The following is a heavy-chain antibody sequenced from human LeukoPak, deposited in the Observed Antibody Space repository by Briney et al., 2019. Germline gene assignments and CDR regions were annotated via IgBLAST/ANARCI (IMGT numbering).Heavy chain of an antibody. CDR1: GFTVSSNY. CDR2: INSDGSST. V-gene: IGHV3-74*01. CDR3: ARDQAPYYDFWSGYYTGLMDV. D-gene: IGHD3-3*01. J-gene: IGHJ6*03. Sequence: GGSLRLSCAASGFTVSSNYMSWVRQAPGKGLVWVSRINSDGSSTSYADSVKGRFTISRDNAKNTLYLQMNSLRAEDTAVYYCARDQAPYYDFWSGYYTGLMDVWGKGTTVTVSS.